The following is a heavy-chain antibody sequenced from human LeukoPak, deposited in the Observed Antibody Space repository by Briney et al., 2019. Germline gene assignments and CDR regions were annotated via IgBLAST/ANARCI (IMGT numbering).Heavy chain of an antibody. J-gene: IGHJ6*02. CDR1: GASMSSYY. Sequence: SETLSLTCSVSGASMSSYYWSWIRQPAGKGLEWIGRIYTSGSTNYNPSLKSRVTMSVDTSKNQFSMKLSSVTAADTAVYYCARDSKNYVWGSPKEYYGMDVWGQGTTVTVSS. CDR3: ARDSKNYVWGSPKEYYGMDV. CDR2: IYTSGST. V-gene: IGHV4-4*07. D-gene: IGHD3-16*01.